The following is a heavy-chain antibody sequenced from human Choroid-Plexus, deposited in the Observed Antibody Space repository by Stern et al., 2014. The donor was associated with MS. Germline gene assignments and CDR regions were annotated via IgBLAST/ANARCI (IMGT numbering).Heavy chain of an antibody. Sequence: QVQLVQSGGGVVQPGRPLRLSCVASGFTFGSCAMHWDRQAPGKGLEWMGGVSYDGSNKYYADSVKGRFTISRDNSQNTLYMQMSSLRPEDTAVYYCAKDRQYLTYFFDHWGQGSLVTVSS. J-gene: IGHJ5*02. CDR2: VSYDGSNK. V-gene: IGHV3-30*18. CDR1: GFTFGSCA. D-gene: IGHD2/OR15-2a*01. CDR3: AKDRQYLTYFFDH.